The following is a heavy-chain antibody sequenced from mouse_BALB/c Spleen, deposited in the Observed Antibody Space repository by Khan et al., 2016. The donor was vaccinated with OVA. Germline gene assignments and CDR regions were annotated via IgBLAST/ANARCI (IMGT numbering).Heavy chain of an antibody. J-gene: IGHJ4*01. CDR2: IWAGGST. CDR1: GFSLTNYG. D-gene: IGHD2-13*01. V-gene: IGHV2-9*02. CDR3: ARSHDGDYYTVDY. Sequence: QVQLKESGPGLVAPSQSLSITCTVSGFSLTNYGVHWVRQPPGKGLEWLGVIWAGGSTNYNSAHMSRLSICRDNSKSPVFLNMNSLQTDDTAMYYCARSHDGDYYTVDYWGQGTSVTVSS.